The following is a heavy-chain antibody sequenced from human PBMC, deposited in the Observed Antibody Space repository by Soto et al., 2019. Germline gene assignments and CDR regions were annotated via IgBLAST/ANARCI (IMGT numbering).Heavy chain of an antibody. D-gene: IGHD1-20*01. V-gene: IGHV3-72*01. CDR2: TRNRANSYTT. Sequence: EVQLVESGEDLVQPGGSLRLSCAASGFSISDHFEDRVRQAPGKGLEWVGRTRNRANSYTTEYAASVKGRFTISRDDSRNSVYLQMNSLKTEDTAVYYCTRDARYNPVSYTATWGQGTLVTVSS. CDR3: TRDARYNPVSYTAT. J-gene: IGHJ5*02. CDR1: GFSISDHF.